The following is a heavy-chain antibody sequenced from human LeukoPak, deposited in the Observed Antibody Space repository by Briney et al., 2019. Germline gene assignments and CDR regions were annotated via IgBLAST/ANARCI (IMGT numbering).Heavy chain of an antibody. J-gene: IGHJ6*02. CDR3: ARIQVTMVRGVIFYYGMDV. Sequence: PGGSLRLSCAASGFTFSSYSMNWVRQAPGKGLEWVSSISSSSSYIYYADSVKGRFTISRDNAKNSLYLQMNSLRAEDTAVYYCARIQVTMVRGVIFYYGMDVWGQGTTVTVSS. CDR1: GFTFSSYS. CDR2: ISSSSSYI. V-gene: IGHV3-21*01. D-gene: IGHD3-10*01.